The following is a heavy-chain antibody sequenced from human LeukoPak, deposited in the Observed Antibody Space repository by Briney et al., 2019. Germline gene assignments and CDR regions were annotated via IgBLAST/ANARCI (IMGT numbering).Heavy chain of an antibody. V-gene: IGHV3-30*03. D-gene: IGHD2-21*01. CDR3: ARVRVDIRDAFDI. Sequence: GGSLRLSCAASGFTFSSYEMNWVRQAPGKGLEWVAVISYDGSNKYYADSVKGRFTISRDNAKNSLYLQMNSLRAEDAAVYYCARVRVDIRDAFDIWGQGTMVTVSS. CDR1: GFTFSSYE. J-gene: IGHJ3*02. CDR2: ISYDGSNK.